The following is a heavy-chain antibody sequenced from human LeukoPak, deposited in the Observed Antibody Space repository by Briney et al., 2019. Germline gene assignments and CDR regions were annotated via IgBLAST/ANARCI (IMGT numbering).Heavy chain of an antibody. D-gene: IGHD2/OR15-2a*01. CDR2: INHTGRT. J-gene: IGHJ6*03. V-gene: IGHV4-34*01. CDR1: GGSFSANY. CDR3: ATISIIHPLGGYYYMDV. Sequence: SETLSLTCAVSGGSFSANYWSWIRQPPGEGPEWIGEINHTGRTNYNPSLKSRVTISVDTSKKQFSLNLNSVTVADTAVYYCATISIIHPLGGYYYMDVWGKGTAVIISS.